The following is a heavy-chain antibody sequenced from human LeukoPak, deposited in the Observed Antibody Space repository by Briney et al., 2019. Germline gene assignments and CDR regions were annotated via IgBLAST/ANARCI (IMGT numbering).Heavy chain of an antibody. J-gene: IGHJ4*02. CDR1: GFTVSSNY. V-gene: IGHV3-66*02. CDR3: ASTRGYNYRELFDY. D-gene: IGHD5-24*01. CDR2: IYSGGST. Sequence: GGSLRLSCAASGFTVSSNYVSWVRQAPGKGLEWVSVIYSGGSTYYADSVKGRFTISRDNSKNTLYLQMNSLRAEDTAVYYCASTRGYNYRELFDYWGQGTLVTVSS.